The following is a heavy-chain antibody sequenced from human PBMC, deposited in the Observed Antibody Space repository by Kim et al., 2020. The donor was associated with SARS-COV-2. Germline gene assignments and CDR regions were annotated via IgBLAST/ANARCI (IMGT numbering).Heavy chain of an antibody. CDR2: TSSSGGST. CDR1: GFTFSNYA. D-gene: IGHD2-15*01. CDR3: AKGVVVKASYYYGMDV. J-gene: IGHJ6*02. V-gene: IGHV3-23*01. Sequence: GGSLRLSCAASGFTFSNYAMSWVRQAPGKGLEWVSATSSSGGSTYHADSVKGRLTISRDNSKNTLYMQMNSLRAEDTAVYYCAKGVVVKASYYYGMDVWGQGTTVTVSS.